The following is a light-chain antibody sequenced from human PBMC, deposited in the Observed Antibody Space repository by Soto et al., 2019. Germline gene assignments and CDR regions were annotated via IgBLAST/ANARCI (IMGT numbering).Light chain of an antibody. Sequence: QSVLTQPPSVSGTPGQRVTISCSGSSSNIGNNFVYWYQHLPGAAPTLVVYSDNHRPSGVPVRFSGSKSGTSASLAINGLQAEDEAHYYCQSYDNSLSGSWVFGGGTKLTVL. CDR3: QSYDNSLSGSWV. J-gene: IGLJ3*02. CDR2: SDN. CDR1: SSNIGNNF. V-gene: IGLV1-47*01.